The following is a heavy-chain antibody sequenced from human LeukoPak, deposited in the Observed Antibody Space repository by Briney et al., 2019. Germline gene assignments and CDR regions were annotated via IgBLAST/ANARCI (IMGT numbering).Heavy chain of an antibody. V-gene: IGHV3-30*03. Sequence: PGGSLRLSCAASGFSFTTFGFHWVRQAPGKGLQWVAVISNSGTKKIYADSVKGRFTISRDNSNNTVYLEMNSLRGEDTAVYYCGRASASGADYWGQGSLVTVSS. CDR3: GRASASGADY. CDR2: ISNSGTKK. J-gene: IGHJ4*02. CDR1: GFSFTTFG. D-gene: IGHD2-8*02.